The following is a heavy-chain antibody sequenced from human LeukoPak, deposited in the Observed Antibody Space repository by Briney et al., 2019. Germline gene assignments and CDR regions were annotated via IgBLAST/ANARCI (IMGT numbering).Heavy chain of an antibody. J-gene: IGHJ3*02. V-gene: IGHV1-24*01. D-gene: IGHD3-10*01. CDR1: GYTLTELS. CDR3: ATDYYGSGSYSPQAFDI. CDR2: FDPEDGET. Sequence: ASVKVSCKVSGYTLTELSMHWVRQAPGKGLEWMEGFDPEDGETIYAQKFQGRVTMTEDTATDTAYMELSSLRSEDTAVYFCATDYYGSGSYSPQAFDIWGQGTMVTVSS.